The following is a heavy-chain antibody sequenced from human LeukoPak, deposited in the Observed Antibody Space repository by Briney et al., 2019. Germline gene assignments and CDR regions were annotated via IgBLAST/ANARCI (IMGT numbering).Heavy chain of an antibody. CDR2: IRYDGSNK. D-gene: IGHD7-27*01. V-gene: IGHV3-30*02. Sequence: GGSLRLSCAASGFTFSSYGMHWVRQAPGKGLERVAFIRYDGSNKYCADSVKGRFTISRDNSQNTLYLQMNSLRAEDTAVYYCAKGRGLTGDLRGIDYWGQGTLVTVSS. CDR1: GFTFSSYG. CDR3: AKGRGLTGDLRGIDY. J-gene: IGHJ4*02.